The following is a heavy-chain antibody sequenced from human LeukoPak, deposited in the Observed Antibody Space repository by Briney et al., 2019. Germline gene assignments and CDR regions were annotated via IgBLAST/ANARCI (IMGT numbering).Heavy chain of an antibody. CDR1: GFTFNAYW. CDR3: ASGRLVGAPDY. J-gene: IGHJ4*02. D-gene: IGHD1-26*01. Sequence: GGSLRLSCAASGFTFNAYWMSWVRQAPGKGLEWVANIKPDGSKRFYADSVKGRFTISRDNAENSLFLQMNSLRAEDTAVYYCASGRLVGAPDYWGQGTLVTVSS. V-gene: IGHV3-7*02. CDR2: IKPDGSKR.